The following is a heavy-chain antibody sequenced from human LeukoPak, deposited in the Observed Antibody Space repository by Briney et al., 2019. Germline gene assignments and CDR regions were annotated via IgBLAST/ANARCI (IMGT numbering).Heavy chain of an antibody. CDR1: GGSISSSSYY. D-gene: IGHD2-15*01. J-gene: IGHJ6*02. V-gene: IGHV4-39*01. CDR3: ARQRLGYCSGGSCYAPYGMDV. Sequence: PSETLSLTCTVSGGSISSSSYYWGWIRQPPGKELEWIVSIYYSASTYYNPSLKSRVTISVDTYKNQFSLKLSSVTAADTAVYYCARQRLGYCSGGSCYAPYGMDVWGQGTTVTVSS. CDR2: IYYSAST.